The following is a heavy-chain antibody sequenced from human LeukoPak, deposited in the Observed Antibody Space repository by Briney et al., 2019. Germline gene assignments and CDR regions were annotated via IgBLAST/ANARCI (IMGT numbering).Heavy chain of an antibody. D-gene: IGHD2-15*01. CDR2: MYYSGST. V-gene: IGHV4-39*01. CDR3: ARHVDYDYYMDV. J-gene: IGHJ6*03. CDR1: GGSISSSSYY. Sequence: SETLSLTCTVSGGSISSSSYYWGWIRQPPGKGLEWIGSMYYSGSTYYNPSLKSRVTISGDTSKEQVSLMLTAVTAADTAVYYCARHVDYDYYMDVWGKGTTVTVSS.